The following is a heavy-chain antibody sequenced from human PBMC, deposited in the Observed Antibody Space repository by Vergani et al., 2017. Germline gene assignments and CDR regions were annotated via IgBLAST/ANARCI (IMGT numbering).Heavy chain of an antibody. CDR1: GGSLSTGGQS. CDR2: IYTSGAT. D-gene: IGHD2-21*01. J-gene: IGHJ3*01. V-gene: IGHV4-61*02. Sequence: QVQLQESGPGLVKPSQTLSLTCTVSGGSLSTGGQSWTWLRQSAGKGLEWIGRIYTSGATNYNPSLRSRAIMAADAAKKQFSLKLPSVTAADTAVYYCARDGGEYDKDALDVWGQGTKVTVTS. CDR3: ARDGGEYDKDALDV.